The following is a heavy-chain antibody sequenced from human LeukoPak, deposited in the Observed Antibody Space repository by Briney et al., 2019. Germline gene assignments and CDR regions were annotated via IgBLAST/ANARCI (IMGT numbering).Heavy chain of an antibody. CDR2: IKQDGSEK. CDR1: GFTFSSYW. J-gene: IGHJ4*02. D-gene: IGHD3-22*01. Sequence: GGSLRLXCAASGFTFSSYWMSWVRQAPGKVLEWVANIKQDGSEKYYVDSVKGRFTISRDNAKNSLYLQMNSLRAEDTAVYYCARGAVWYYYDGSGYYSDYWGQGTLVTVSS. V-gene: IGHV3-7*01. CDR3: ARGAVWYYYDGSGYYSDY.